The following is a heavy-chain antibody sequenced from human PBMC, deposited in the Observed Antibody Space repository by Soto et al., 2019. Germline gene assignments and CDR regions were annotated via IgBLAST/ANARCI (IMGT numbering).Heavy chain of an antibody. CDR2: MNPNSGNT. CDR3: ARATPYYYDSSGYYYY. J-gene: IGHJ4*02. D-gene: IGHD3-22*01. Sequence: QVQLVQSGAEVKKPGASVKVSCKASGYTFTSYDINWVRQATGQGLEWMGWMNPNSGNTGYAQKFQGRVTMTRNTSISTAYMELSSLRSEDTGVYYCARATPYYYDSSGYYYYWGQGTLVTVSS. V-gene: IGHV1-8*01. CDR1: GYTFTSYD.